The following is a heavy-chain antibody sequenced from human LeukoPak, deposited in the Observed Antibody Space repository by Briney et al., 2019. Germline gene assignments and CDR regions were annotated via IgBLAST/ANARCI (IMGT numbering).Heavy chain of an antibody. CDR1: GGSISGHY. D-gene: IGHD3-10*01. J-gene: IGHJ5*02. V-gene: IGHV4-59*11. CDR3: ARDRLLWFGGPRWFDP. CDR2: IYYTGTT. Sequence: SETLSLTCNVSGGSISGHYWSWIRQPPGKGLEWIGYIYYTGTTNYKPSLKSRVTISVDTSKNQFFLKLTSVTAADTAVYYCARDRLLWFGGPRWFDPWGQGTLVTVSS.